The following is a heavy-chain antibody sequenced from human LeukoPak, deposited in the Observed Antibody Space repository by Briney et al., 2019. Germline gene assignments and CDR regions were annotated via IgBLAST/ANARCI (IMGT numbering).Heavy chain of an antibody. CDR1: GGSISSSSYY. D-gene: IGHD6-19*01. J-gene: IGHJ4*02. CDR3: ARDIAVAGTWKYYFDY. Sequence: SETLSLTCTVSGGSISSSSYYWGWIRQPPGKGLEWIGSIYYSGSTYYNPSLKSRVTISVDTSKNQFSLKLSSVTAADTAVYYCARDIAVAGTWKYYFDYWGQGTLVTVSS. CDR2: IYYSGST. V-gene: IGHV4-39*07.